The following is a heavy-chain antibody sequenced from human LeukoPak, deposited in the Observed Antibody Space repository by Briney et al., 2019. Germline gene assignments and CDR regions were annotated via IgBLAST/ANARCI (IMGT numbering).Heavy chain of an antibody. V-gene: IGHV1-69*05. Sequence: ASVKVSCKASGGTFTRFGISWVRQAPGQGLEWVGWILPVFATVHYAQKFQGRVTFTTDESTSTAYMDLSSLRFDDTAVYFCVRDNTGWNSSFPPFDPWGQGTLVTVS. CDR1: GGTFTRFG. J-gene: IGHJ5*02. CDR2: ILPVFATV. D-gene: IGHD1-1*01. CDR3: VRDNTGWNSSFPPFDP.